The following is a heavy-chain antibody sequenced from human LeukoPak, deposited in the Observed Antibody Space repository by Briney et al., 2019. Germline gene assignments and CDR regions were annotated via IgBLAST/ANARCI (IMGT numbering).Heavy chain of an antibody. V-gene: IGHV5-51*01. J-gene: IGHJ4*02. D-gene: IGHD3-16*01. CDR1: GYKFTSFW. CDR3: VRQGGRGGSIWGSSDC. CDR2: IYPGDSDT. Sequence: GESLRISCRASGYKFTSFWFGCGRQMPAEKLEWMAMIYPGDSDTRYNPSFEGQVTISADQSDNNVYLQWKSLKASDTAMYYCVRQGGRGGSIWGSSDCWGQGALVIVSS.